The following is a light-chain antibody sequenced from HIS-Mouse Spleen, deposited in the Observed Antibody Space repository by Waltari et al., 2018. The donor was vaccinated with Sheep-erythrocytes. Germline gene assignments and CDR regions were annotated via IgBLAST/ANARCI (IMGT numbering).Light chain of an antibody. CDR3: CSYAGSYNHV. Sequence: QSALTQPRSVSGSPGQSVTISCTGTISAVGGSNSVSWYQQHPGKAPKLMIYDVSKRPSGVPDRFSGSKSGNTASLTISVLQAEDEADYYGCSYAGSYNHVFATGTKVTVL. J-gene: IGLJ1*01. V-gene: IGLV2-11*01. CDR1: ISAVGGSNS. CDR2: DVS.